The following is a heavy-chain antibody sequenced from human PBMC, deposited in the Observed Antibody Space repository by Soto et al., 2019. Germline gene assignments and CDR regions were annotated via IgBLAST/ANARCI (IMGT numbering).Heavy chain of an antibody. CDR3: ARDRERGYSYGYFDY. CDR2: IYYSGST. V-gene: IGHV4-31*03. Sequence: SETLSLTCTVSGGSISSGGYYWSWIRQHPGKGLEWIGYIYYSGSTYYNPSLKSRVTISVDTSKNQFSLKLSSVTAADTAVYYCARDRERGYSYGYFDYWGQGTLVTVPQ. J-gene: IGHJ4*02. CDR1: GGSISSGGYY. D-gene: IGHD5-18*01.